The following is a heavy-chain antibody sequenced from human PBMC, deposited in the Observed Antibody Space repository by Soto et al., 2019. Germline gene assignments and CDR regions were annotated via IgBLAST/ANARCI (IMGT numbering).Heavy chain of an antibody. Sequence: SETLSLTCTVSGGSISSGGYYWSWIRQHPGKGLEWIGYIYYSGSTYYNPSLKSRVTISVDTSKNQFSLKLSSVTAADTAVYYCARNPENWNYYFDYWGQGTLVTVSS. D-gene: IGHD1-7*01. J-gene: IGHJ4*02. CDR2: IYYSGST. V-gene: IGHV4-31*03. CDR1: GGSISSGGYY. CDR3: ARNPENWNYYFDY.